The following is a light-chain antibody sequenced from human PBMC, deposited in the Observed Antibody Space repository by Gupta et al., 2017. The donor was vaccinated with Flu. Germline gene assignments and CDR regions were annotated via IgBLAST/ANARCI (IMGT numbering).Light chain of an antibody. CDR3: RQGTQFPYT. CDR1: QSLVHSDVNTY. Sequence: DIVMTQTPFPSPVTLGQPASISCSSSQSLVHSDVNTYLDWLQQRPGQPPRLLIYQTSTRFSRVPDRISGSRTGAAFTLKIISGEDEDDVINYCRQGTQFPYTFGQGTRLEIK. V-gene: IGKV2-24*01. CDR2: QTS. J-gene: IGKJ2*01.